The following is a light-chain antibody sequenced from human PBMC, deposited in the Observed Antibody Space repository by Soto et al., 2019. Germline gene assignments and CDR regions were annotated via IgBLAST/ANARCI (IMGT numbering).Light chain of an antibody. J-gene: IGLJ2*01. Sequence: QTVVTQESSFSVSPGGTVTLTCSLSSGSVSPTYYPSWYQQTPGQAPRTLIFNTNTRSSGVPDRFSGSIIGNKAALTITGAQADDESDYYCVLYMGSGIWEFGGGTQLTVL. CDR2: NTN. V-gene: IGLV8-61*01. CDR3: VLYMGSGIWE. CDR1: SGSVSPTYY.